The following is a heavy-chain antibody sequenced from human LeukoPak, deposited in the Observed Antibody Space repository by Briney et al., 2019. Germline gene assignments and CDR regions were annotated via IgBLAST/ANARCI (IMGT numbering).Heavy chain of an antibody. Sequence: SGPALVKPTQTLTLTCTFSGFSLSTSGMCVGWIRQPPGKALEWLARIDWDNDKYYSTSLKTRLTISKDTSKNQVVLTMTNMDPVDTATYYCARIRDGYNGGQSWAAFLEGGIDYSGQGTLVTVSS. J-gene: IGHJ4*02. CDR3: ARIRDGYNGGQSWAAFLEGGIDY. V-gene: IGHV2-70*11. D-gene: IGHD5-24*01. CDR1: GFSLSTSGMC. CDR2: IDWDNDK.